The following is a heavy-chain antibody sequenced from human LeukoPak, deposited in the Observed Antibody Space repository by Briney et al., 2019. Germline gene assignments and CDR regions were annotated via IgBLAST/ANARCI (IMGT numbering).Heavy chain of an antibody. CDR2: IWHDGSNK. Sequence: PGGSLRLSCAASGFTFSSYAMHWVRQAPGKGLEGVAIIWHDGSNKYYADSVKGRFTISRDNSRNMVYLQMSSLRVEDTAVYYCASLRSGPRYGMDVWGQGTTVTVS. CDR3: ASLRSGPRYGMDV. D-gene: IGHD3-3*01. J-gene: IGHJ6*02. CDR1: GFTFSSYA. V-gene: IGHV3-33*08.